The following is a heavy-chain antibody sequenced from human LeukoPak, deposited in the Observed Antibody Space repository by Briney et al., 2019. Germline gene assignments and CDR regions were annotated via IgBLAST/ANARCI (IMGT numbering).Heavy chain of an antibody. V-gene: IGHV4-34*01. CDR1: GGSFSGYY. CDR2: IHHRGAT. J-gene: IGHJ2*01. CDR3: ARGILGYYYFDL. D-gene: IGHD3-22*01. Sequence: SETLSLTCVVSGGSFSGYYWSWIRQAPGKGLEWIGEIHHRGATNYEPSLRSRVTISGDTSKNQFSLTLTSVTAADTAVYYCARGILGYYYFDLWGRGTLVTVSS.